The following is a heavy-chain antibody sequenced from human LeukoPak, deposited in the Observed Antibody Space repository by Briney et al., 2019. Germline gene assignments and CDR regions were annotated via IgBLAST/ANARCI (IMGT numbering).Heavy chain of an antibody. D-gene: IGHD2/OR15-2a*01. J-gene: IGHJ6*02. Sequence: SVKVSCKASGGTFISYAISWVRQAPGQGLEWMGRIIPILGIANHAQKFQGRVTITADKSTSTAYMELSSLRSEDTAVYYCARAPLNSHGMDVWGQGTTVTVSS. CDR2: IIPILGIA. V-gene: IGHV1-69*04. CDR1: GGTFISYA. CDR3: ARAPLNSHGMDV.